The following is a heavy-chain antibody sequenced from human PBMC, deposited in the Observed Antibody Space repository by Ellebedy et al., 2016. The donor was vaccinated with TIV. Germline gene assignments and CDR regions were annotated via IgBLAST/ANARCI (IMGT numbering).Heavy chain of an antibody. J-gene: IGHJ4*02. CDR1: GFTFSRYA. Sequence: GESLKISCAASGFTFSRYAMAWVRQAPGKGAEWVSAIGPSSNYAFYADSVKGRFTISRDNFRNTLYLQMDSLRAEDTAVYYCAKEMVSRSSLTYDYWGQGTLLTVSS. V-gene: IGHV3-23*01. D-gene: IGHD6-13*01. CDR3: AKEMVSRSSLTYDY. CDR2: IGPSSNYA.